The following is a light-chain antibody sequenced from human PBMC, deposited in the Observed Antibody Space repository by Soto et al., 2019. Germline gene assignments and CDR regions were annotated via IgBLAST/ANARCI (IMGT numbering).Light chain of an antibody. Sequence: QSVLSQPPSVSGSPGQSVTISCTGTCSDVGSYNRLSWYQQPPGTAPKLIMYEVNTRPSGVPDRFSGSKSGSTASLTISGLQAEDEADYYCSLYISGSTYVFGTGTKVTVL. V-gene: IGLV2-18*01. CDR3: SLYISGSTYV. J-gene: IGLJ1*01. CDR2: EVN. CDR1: CSDVGSYNR.